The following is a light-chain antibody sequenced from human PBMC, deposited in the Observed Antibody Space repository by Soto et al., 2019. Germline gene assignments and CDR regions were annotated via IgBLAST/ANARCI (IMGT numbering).Light chain of an antibody. CDR1: QSISSW. J-gene: IGKJ1*01. Sequence: DIQMTQSPSTLSASVGDRVTITCRASQSISSWLAWYQQKPGKAPKLLSYDASSLRRGVPSRFSGSGSGTEFTLTISSLQTDDLATYYCQQYNNYPWPFGPWTKVQIK. CDR3: QQYNNYPWP. CDR2: DAS. V-gene: IGKV1-5*01.